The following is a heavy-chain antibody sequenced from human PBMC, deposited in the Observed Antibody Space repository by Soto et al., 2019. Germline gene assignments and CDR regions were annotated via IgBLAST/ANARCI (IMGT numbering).Heavy chain of an antibody. D-gene: IGHD3-3*01. CDR1: GFTFSSYG. CDR3: ARGGFLEGLDPGDAFDI. V-gene: IGHV3-33*01. J-gene: IGHJ3*02. Sequence: QVQLVESGGGVVQPGRSLRLSCAASGFTFSSYGMHWVRQAPGKGLEWVAVIWYDGSNEYYADSVKGRFTISRDNSKNPLYMQMSCLGAEDRAVYYFARGGFLEGLDPGDAFDIWGQGTMVTVSS. CDR2: IWYDGSNE.